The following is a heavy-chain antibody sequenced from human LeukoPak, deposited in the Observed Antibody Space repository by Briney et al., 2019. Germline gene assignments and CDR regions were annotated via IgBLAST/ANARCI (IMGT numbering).Heavy chain of an antibody. Sequence: GGSLRLSCAASGFTLSSYAMHWVRQAPGKGLEWVAVISYDGSNKYYADSVKGRFTISRDNSKNTLYLQMNSLRAEDTAVYYCARYSSSSLDYWGQGTLVTVSS. J-gene: IGHJ4*02. CDR2: ISYDGSNK. CDR3: ARYSSSSLDY. V-gene: IGHV3-30-3*01. D-gene: IGHD6-6*01. CDR1: GFTLSSYA.